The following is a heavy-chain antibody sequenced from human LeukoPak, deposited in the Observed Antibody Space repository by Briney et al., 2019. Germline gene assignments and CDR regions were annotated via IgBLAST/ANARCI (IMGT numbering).Heavy chain of an antibody. D-gene: IGHD5-12*01. V-gene: IGHV1-18*04. CDR1: GYTFSSYG. CDR3: ARDLGGYSGFEVDL. J-gene: IGHJ5*02. Sequence: GASVTVSCKSSGYTFSSYGISWVRQAPGQGLEWMGWIYPYNGNTNYAQKVHARVSMTRDKSTGTAYMELTNLRSDDTAVYYCARDLGGYSGFEVDLWGQGTLVTVSS. CDR2: IYPYNGNT.